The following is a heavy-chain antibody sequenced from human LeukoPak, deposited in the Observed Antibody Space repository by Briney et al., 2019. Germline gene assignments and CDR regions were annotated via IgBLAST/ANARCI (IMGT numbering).Heavy chain of an antibody. J-gene: IGHJ4*02. Sequence: GGSLRLSCAASGFTFSSHDMLCVRQAPGKGLEWVSSTTSKNEIHNADSVKGRFTISRDNAKNSLYLQMNSLRAEDTAVYYCVRARLTDGGSDYWGQGTLVTVSS. CDR1: GFTFSSHD. D-gene: IGHD2-15*01. CDR3: VRARLTDGGSDY. V-gene: IGHV3-21*06. CDR2: TTSKNEI.